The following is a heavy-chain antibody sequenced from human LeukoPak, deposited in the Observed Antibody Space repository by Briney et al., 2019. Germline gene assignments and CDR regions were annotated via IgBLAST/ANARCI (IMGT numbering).Heavy chain of an antibody. D-gene: IGHD6-13*01. CDR1: GGSISSYY. Sequence: SETLSLTCTVSGGSISSYYWSWIRQPPGKGLEWIGYIYYSGSTNYNPSLKSRVTISVDTSKNQFSLKLSSVTAADTAVYYCASLKAAGHRAVWFDHWGQGTLVTVSS. J-gene: IGHJ5*02. CDR2: IYYSGST. CDR3: ASLKAAGHRAVWFDH. V-gene: IGHV4-59*01.